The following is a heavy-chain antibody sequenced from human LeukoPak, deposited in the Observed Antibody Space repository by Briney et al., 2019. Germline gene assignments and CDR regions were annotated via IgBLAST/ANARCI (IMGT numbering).Heavy chain of an antibody. CDR1: GFTFSNYA. CDR3: AGKAGYYYGSGDY. J-gene: IGHJ4*02. Sequence: PGGSLRLSCAASGFTFSNYAMNWVRQAPGKGLEWVSSIGGSGGSTYYADSVKGRFTISRDNSKNTLYLQMNSLRAEDTAVYYCAGKAGYYYGSGDYWGQGTLVTVSS. D-gene: IGHD3-10*01. CDR2: IGGSGGST. V-gene: IGHV3-23*01.